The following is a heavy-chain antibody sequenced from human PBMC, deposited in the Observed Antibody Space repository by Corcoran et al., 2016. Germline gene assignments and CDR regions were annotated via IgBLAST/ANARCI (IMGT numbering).Heavy chain of an antibody. CDR2: IYYSGST. J-gene: IGHJ6*02. CDR3: ARDRGSSGYYYVPYYYYGMDV. Sequence: QLQLQESGPGLVKPSETLSLTCTVSGGSISSSSYYWGWIRQPPGKGLEWIGSIYYSGSTYYNPSLKSRVTISVDTSKNQFSLKLRSVTAADTAVYYCARDRGSSGYYYVPYYYYGMDVWGQGTTVTVSS. CDR1: GGSISSSSYY. D-gene: IGHD3-22*01. V-gene: IGHV4-39*07.